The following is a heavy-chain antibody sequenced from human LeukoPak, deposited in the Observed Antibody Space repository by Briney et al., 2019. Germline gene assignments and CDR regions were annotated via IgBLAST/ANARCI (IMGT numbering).Heavy chain of an antibody. D-gene: IGHD1-1*01. CDR1: GFSFSSYS. CDR3: TRVAYWNDDYFDY. V-gene: IGHV3-74*01. J-gene: IGHJ4*02. Sequence: GGSLRLSCAASGFSFSSYSMNWVRQAPGKGLEWVSRINSDGSSTSYADSVKGRFTISRDNAKNTLYLQMNSLRAEDTAVYYCTRVAYWNDDYFDYWGRGTLVTVSS. CDR2: INSDGSST.